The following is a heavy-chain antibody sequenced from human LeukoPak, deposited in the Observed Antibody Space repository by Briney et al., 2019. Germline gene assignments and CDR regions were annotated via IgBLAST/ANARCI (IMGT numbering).Heavy chain of an antibody. CDR2: IYYSGST. CDR3: ARVGYSYGQFYYYYYMDV. Sequence: KASETLSLTCTVSGGSISSYYWSWIRQPPGKGLERIGYIYYSGSTNYNPSLKSRVTISVDTSKNQFSLKLSSVTAADTAVYYCARVGYSYGQFYYYYYMDVWGKGTTVTVSS. J-gene: IGHJ6*03. V-gene: IGHV4-59*01. CDR1: GGSISSYY. D-gene: IGHD5-18*01.